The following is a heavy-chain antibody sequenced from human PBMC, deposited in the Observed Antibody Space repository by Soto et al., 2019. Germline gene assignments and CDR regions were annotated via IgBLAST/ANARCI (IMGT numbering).Heavy chain of an antibody. V-gene: IGHV4-30-4*01. CDR2: IYHSGTT. Sequence: PSETLSLTCTVSGGSISSTDYHWTWIRQPPGKGLEWIGHIYHSGTTYYNASFKSRISMSLATSKNQFSLKLSSVTAADTAVYYCARVDIVLVPTARTHYYSGMDVWGKGTTVTVSS. CDR1: GGSISSTDYH. CDR3: ARVDIVLVPTARTHYYSGMDV. D-gene: IGHD2-2*03. J-gene: IGHJ6*04.